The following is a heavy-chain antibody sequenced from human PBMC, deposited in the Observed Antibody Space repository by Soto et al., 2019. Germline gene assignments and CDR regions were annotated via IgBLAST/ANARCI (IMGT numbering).Heavy chain of an antibody. J-gene: IGHJ4*02. D-gene: IGHD2-15*01. Sequence: QVQLVQSGAEVKKPGASVKVSCKASGYTFTSYDINWVRQATGQGLAWMGWMNPNSGNTGYAQKFQGRVTMTRNTSISTAYMELSSLRSEDTAVYYCARERCSGGSCYFDYWGQGTLVTVSS. CDR3: ARERCSGGSCYFDY. CDR2: MNPNSGNT. CDR1: GYTFTSYD. V-gene: IGHV1-8*01.